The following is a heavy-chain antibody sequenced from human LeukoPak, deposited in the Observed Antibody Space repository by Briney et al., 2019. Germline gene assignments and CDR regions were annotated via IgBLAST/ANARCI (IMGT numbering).Heavy chain of an antibody. CDR1: GFTFTDYA. CDR3: ARDRSYCSGSSCYSYLTLDY. J-gene: IGHJ4*02. CDR2: INAGNGKT. V-gene: IGHV1-3*01. D-gene: IGHD2-15*01. Sequence: ASVKVSCKASGFTFTDYAVHWVRQAPGQRLEWMGWINAGNGKTKYSQKFQGRGTITRNTSASTAYMERSNLRSEDTAVFYCARDRSYCSGSSCYSYLTLDYWGQGTLVTVSS.